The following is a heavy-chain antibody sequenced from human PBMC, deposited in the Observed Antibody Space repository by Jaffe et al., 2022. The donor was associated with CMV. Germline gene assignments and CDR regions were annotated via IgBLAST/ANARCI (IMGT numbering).Heavy chain of an antibody. CDR3: ARHELGGNPRFDY. CDR1: GGSISSYY. Sequence: QVQLQESGPGLVKPSETLSLTCTVSGGSISSYYWSWIRQPPGKGLEWIGYIYYDKSTNYNPSLKSRVTISVDTSRTQFSLRLNSVTAADTAVYYCARHELGGNPRFDYWGQGTLVTVSS. V-gene: IGHV4-59*08. CDR2: IYYDKST. D-gene: IGHD1-26*01. J-gene: IGHJ4*02.